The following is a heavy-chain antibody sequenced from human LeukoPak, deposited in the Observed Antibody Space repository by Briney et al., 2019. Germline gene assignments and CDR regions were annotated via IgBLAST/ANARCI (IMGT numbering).Heavy chain of an antibody. J-gene: IGHJ4*02. D-gene: IGHD5-12*01. Sequence: PGGSLRLSCAASGFTFKSYWMSWVRQAPGKGLEWVANIKQDGSEKYYVDSVKGRFTISRDNAKNSLYLQMNSLRAEDTAVYYCASSGEGYEPFDYWGQGTLVTVSS. CDR1: GFTFKSYW. CDR3: ASSGEGYEPFDY. V-gene: IGHV3-7*01. CDR2: IKQDGSEK.